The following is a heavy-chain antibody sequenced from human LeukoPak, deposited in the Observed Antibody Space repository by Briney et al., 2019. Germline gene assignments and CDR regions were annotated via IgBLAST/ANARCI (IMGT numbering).Heavy chain of an antibody. Sequence: GGSLRLSCAASGFTFSSYWMSWIRQAPGKGLEWVANIKEDGSDKNYVDSVRGRFTISRDNAKNALYLQMNSLRAEDTAVYYCARKMKTGDRVGTFDIWGQGTMVTVSS. CDR1: GFTFSSYW. V-gene: IGHV3-7*04. CDR3: ARKMKTGDRVGTFDI. D-gene: IGHD1-1*01. J-gene: IGHJ3*02. CDR2: IKEDGSDK.